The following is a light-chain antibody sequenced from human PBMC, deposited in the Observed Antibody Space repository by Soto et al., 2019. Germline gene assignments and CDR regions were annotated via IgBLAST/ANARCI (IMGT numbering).Light chain of an antibody. CDR2: AAS. Sequence: DIQMTQSPSSLSASVGDRVAITCRTSRSVGTFLNWYQQKPGQAPKLLIYAASNLQSGVPSRFGGSGSGTEFTLTIRSLQLEDFATYYCQQSYNSLSVTFGEGTKVEIK. V-gene: IGKV1-39*01. CDR1: RSVGTF. J-gene: IGKJ4*01. CDR3: QQSYNSLSVT.